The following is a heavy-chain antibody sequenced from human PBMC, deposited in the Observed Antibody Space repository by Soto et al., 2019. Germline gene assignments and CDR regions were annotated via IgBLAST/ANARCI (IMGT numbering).Heavy chain of an antibody. CDR1: GFTFSSYA. D-gene: IGHD4-17*01. J-gene: IGHJ6*02. CDR3: AKEETVLVNYYYYYGMDV. V-gene: IGHV3-23*01. Sequence: EVQLLESGGGLLQPGGSLRLSCAASGFTFSSYAMSWVRQAPGMGLEWVSVISGSGYATYYADSVKGRFTVSRDNSNNTVYLQMNSLRAEDTAVYYCAKEETVLVNYYYYYGMDVWGQGTTVTVSS. CDR2: ISGSGYAT.